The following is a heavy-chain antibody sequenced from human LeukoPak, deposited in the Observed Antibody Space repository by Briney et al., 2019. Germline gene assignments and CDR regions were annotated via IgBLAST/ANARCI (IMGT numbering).Heavy chain of an antibody. Sequence: KAGGSLRLSCAASGFTFGTYDMNWVRQAPGKGLEWIGYIYYSGSTYYNPSLKSRVTISVDTSKNQFSLKLSSVTAADTAVYYCARDGLLQGAFDIWGQGTMVTVSS. CDR3: ARDGLLQGAFDI. CDR2: IYYSGST. V-gene: IGHV4-30-4*08. CDR1: GFTFGTYD. J-gene: IGHJ3*02. D-gene: IGHD2-21*02.